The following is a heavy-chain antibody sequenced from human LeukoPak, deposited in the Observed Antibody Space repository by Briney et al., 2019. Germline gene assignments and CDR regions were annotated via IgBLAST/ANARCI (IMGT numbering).Heavy chain of an antibody. Sequence: GGSLRLSCAASGFTFNSYWMHWVRQAPGKGLVWVSRINSDGSSTSYADSVKGRFTISRDNAKNTLYLQMNSLRAEDTAVYYCARGRYGSGSTNFDYWGQGTLVTVSS. J-gene: IGHJ4*02. CDR1: GFTFNSYW. D-gene: IGHD3-10*01. CDR3: ARGRYGSGSTNFDY. CDR2: INSDGSST. V-gene: IGHV3-74*01.